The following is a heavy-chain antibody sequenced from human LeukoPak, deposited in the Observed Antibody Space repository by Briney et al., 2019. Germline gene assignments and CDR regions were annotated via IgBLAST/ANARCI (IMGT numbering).Heavy chain of an antibody. CDR3: ARYSYGTRSVDY. D-gene: IGHD5-18*01. CDR2: INPNSGGT. V-gene: IGHV1-2*02. CDR1: GYTFTGYY. J-gene: IGHJ4*02. Sequence: ASVKVSCKASGYTFTGYYMHWVRQAPGQGLEWMGWINPNSGGTNYAQKFQGRVTMTRDTSISTAYMELSRLRSDDTAVYYCARYSYGTRSVDYWGQGTLVTVSS.